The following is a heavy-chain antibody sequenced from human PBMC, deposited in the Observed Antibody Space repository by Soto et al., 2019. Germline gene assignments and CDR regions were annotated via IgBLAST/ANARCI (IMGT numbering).Heavy chain of an antibody. D-gene: IGHD6-13*01. J-gene: IGHJ5*02. V-gene: IGHV4-4*07. CDR1: GGSISEKY. CDR3: VASLAASGLNWLDP. CDR2: IFANGHT. Sequence: ASETLSLTCIVSGGSISEKYWNWVRQPPGKGLEWIGLIFANGHTDYNPSLKSRVTMSVDAPKNQFSLRLTSMTAADTAVYYCVASLAASGLNWLDPWGRGTLVTVSS.